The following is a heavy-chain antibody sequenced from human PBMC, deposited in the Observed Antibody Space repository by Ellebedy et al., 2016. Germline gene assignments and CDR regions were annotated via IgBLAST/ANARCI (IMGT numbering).Heavy chain of an antibody. CDR3: ARGGPSIAARGAYY. Sequence: SETLSLTCAVSGGSISSGGSSWSWIRQPPGKGLEWIGYIYHSGSTYYNPSLKSRVTISVDRSKNQFSLKLSSGTAADTAVYYCARGGPSIAARGAYYWGQGTLVTVSS. J-gene: IGHJ4*02. CDR1: GGSISSGGSS. V-gene: IGHV4-30-2*01. D-gene: IGHD6-6*01. CDR2: IYHSGST.